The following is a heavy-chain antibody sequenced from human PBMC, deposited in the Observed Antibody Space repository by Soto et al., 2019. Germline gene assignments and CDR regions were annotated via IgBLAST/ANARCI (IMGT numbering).Heavy chain of an antibody. CDR2: ISGSGGST. Sequence: GGSRRLSCAASGFTFSSYAMSWVRQAPGKGLEWVSAISGSGGSTYYADSVKGRFTISRDNSKNTLYLQMNSLRAEDTAVYYCATPRFLEILDYYGMDVWGQGTTVTVSS. J-gene: IGHJ6*02. CDR1: GFTFSSYA. V-gene: IGHV3-23*01. CDR3: ATPRFLEILDYYGMDV. D-gene: IGHD3-3*01.